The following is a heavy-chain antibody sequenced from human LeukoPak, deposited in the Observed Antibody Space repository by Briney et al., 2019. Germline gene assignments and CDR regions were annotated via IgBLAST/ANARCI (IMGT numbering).Heavy chain of an antibody. D-gene: IGHD1-1*01. CDR3: AKEGYNWNDPIDY. Sequence: GGSLRLSCAASGFTFSSYAMNWVRQAPRRSPHSVSGISGSGGSTYYADSVKGRFTISRDNSKNTLYLQMNSLRAEDTAVYYCAKEGYNWNDPIDYWGQGTLATVSS. CDR1: GFTFSSYA. CDR2: ISGSGGST. V-gene: IGHV3-23*01. J-gene: IGHJ4*02.